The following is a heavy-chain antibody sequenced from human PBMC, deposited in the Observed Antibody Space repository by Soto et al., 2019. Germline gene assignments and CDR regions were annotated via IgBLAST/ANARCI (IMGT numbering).Heavy chain of an antibody. CDR2: IIPIFGTA. V-gene: IGHV1-69*13. D-gene: IGHD3-3*01. Sequence: SVKVSCKASGGTFSSYAISWVRQAPGQGLEWMGGIIPIFGTANYAQKFQGRVTITADESTSTAYMELSSLRSEDTAVYYCARERIFGVVITLYGMDVWGQGTTVTVSS. CDR3: ARERIFGVVITLYGMDV. CDR1: GGTFSSYA. J-gene: IGHJ6*02.